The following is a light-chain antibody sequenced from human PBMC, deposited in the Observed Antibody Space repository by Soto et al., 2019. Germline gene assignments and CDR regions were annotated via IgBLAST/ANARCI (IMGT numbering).Light chain of an antibody. Sequence: QSVLAQPPSVSGAPGQRVTISCTGSSSNIGANYDVHWYQQLPGTAPKLLIYANIYRPSGVPDRFSGSKSGTSASLAITGLQAEDEADYYCCCCSYAGSSSFRVLFGGGTQLTVL. CDR1: SSNIGANYD. CDR2: ANI. CDR3: CCCSYAGSSSFRVL. V-gene: IGLV1-40*01. J-gene: IGLJ2*01.